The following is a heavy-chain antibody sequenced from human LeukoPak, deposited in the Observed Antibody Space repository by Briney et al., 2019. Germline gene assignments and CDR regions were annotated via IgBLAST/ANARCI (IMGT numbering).Heavy chain of an antibody. CDR2: IIPIFGTA. D-gene: IGHD3-3*01. V-gene: IGHV1-69*13. Sequence: ASVKVSCKASGGTFSSYAISWVRQAPGQGLEWMGGIIPIFGTANYAQKFQGRVTITADESTSTAYMELSSLRSEDTAVYYCARAPRPLGREWLSYSYYYYYMDVWGKGTTVTVSS. J-gene: IGHJ6*03. CDR3: ARAPRPLGREWLSYSYYYYYMDV. CDR1: GGTFSSYA.